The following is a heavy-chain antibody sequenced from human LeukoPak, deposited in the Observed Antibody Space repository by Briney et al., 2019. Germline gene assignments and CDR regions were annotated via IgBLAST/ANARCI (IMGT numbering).Heavy chain of an antibody. CDR1: GYTFTSYY. CDR3: ARGEYSSGWYSNFDY. Sequence: ASVKVSCKASGYTFTSYYMHWVRQAPGQGLEWMGIINPSGGSTSYAQEFQGRVTITRDTSASTAYMELSSLRSEDMAVYYCARGEYSSGWYSNFDYWGQGTLVTVSS. V-gene: IGHV1-46*01. D-gene: IGHD6-19*01. CDR2: INPSGGST. J-gene: IGHJ4*02.